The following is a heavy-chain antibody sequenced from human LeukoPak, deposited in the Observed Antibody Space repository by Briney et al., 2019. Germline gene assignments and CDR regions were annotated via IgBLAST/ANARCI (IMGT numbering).Heavy chain of an antibody. CDR3: ARHRLHRIYYDTTGYYHDACDI. Sequence: ASVKVSRKASGYTFTGYYMHWVRQAPGQGLEWMGWINPNSGGTNYAQKFQGRVTMTRDTSISTAYMELNRLTSDDTAVYYCARHRLHRIYYDTTGYYHDACDIWGQGTMVTVSS. V-gene: IGHV1-2*02. D-gene: IGHD3-22*01. CDR2: INPNSGGT. CDR1: GYTFTGYY. J-gene: IGHJ3*02.